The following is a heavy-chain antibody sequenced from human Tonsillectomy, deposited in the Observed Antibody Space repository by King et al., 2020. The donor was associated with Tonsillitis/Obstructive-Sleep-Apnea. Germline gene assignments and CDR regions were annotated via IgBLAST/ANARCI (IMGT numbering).Heavy chain of an antibody. J-gene: IGHJ4*02. CDR3: ARSSYDTYYYDSSGYYPVYFDY. Sequence: VPLQESGPGLVKPSENLSLTCTVSGGSISSYYWSWIRQPPGKGLEWIGYIYYSGSTNYNPSLKSRVTISVDTSKNQFSLKLSSVTAADTAVYYCARSSYDTYYYDSSGYYPVYFDYWGQGTLVTVSS. D-gene: IGHD3-22*01. V-gene: IGHV4-59*01. CDR1: GGSISSYY. CDR2: IYYSGST.